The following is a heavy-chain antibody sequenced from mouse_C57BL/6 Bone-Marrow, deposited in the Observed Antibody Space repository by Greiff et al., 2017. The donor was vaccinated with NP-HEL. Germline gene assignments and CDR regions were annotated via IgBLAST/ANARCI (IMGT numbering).Heavy chain of an antibody. J-gene: IGHJ3*01. V-gene: IGHV1-64*01. D-gene: IGHD1-1*01. CDR1: GYTFTSYW. CDR2: IHPNSGST. CDR3: ARRVGYYGAWFAY. Sequence: QVQLKQPGAELVKPGASVKLSCKASGYTFTSYWMHWVKQRPGQGLEWIGMIHPNSGSTNYNEKFKSKATLTVDKSSSTAYMQLSSLTSEDSAVYYCARRVGYYGAWFAYWGQGTLVTVSA.